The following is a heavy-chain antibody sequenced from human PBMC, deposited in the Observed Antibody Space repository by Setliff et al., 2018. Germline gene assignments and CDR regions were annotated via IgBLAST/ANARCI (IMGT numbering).Heavy chain of an antibody. D-gene: IGHD1-26*01. Sequence: SETLSLTCIVSGGSISSYYWTWIRQPPGKGLEWIGYIYYSGSTNYSPSLESRVTISVDTSKNQFSLRMTSVTAADTAVYYCARVTMGGDFDAWGQGTLVTSPQ. CDR3: ARVTMGGDFDA. CDR1: GGSISSYY. V-gene: IGHV4-59*01. CDR2: IYYSGST. J-gene: IGHJ4*02.